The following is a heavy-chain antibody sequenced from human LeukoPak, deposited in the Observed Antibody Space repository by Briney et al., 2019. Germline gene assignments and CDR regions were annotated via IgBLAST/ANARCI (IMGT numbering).Heavy chain of an antibody. J-gene: IGHJ5*02. CDR2: IFYSGTT. Sequence: SETLSLTCTVSGGSISTSSYYWGWVPQPPGKGLDWIGNIFYSGTTYSSPSLKSRVTISLDTSRNQFCLKLNCVTAADTAVYYCARSNWFDPWGQGTLVTVSS. CDR3: ARSNWFDP. CDR1: GGSISTSSYY. V-gene: IGHV4-39*07.